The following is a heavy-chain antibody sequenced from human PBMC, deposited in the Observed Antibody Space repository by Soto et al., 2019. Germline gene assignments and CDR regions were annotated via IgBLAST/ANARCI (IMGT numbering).Heavy chain of an antibody. CDR3: ARDQAWYSSGWYWSWFDP. D-gene: IGHD6-19*01. J-gene: IGHJ5*02. CDR1: GGSISSYY. CDR2: IYTSGST. Sequence: SETLSLTCTVSGGSISSYYWSWIRQPAGKGLEWIGRIYTSGSTNYNPSLKSRVTMSVDTSKNQFSLKLSSVTAADTAVYYCARDQAWYSSGWYWSWFDPWGQGTLVPVSS. V-gene: IGHV4-4*07.